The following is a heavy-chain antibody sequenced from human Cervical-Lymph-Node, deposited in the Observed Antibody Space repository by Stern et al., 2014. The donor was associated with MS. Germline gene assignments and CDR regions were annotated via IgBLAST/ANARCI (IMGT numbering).Heavy chain of an antibody. D-gene: IGHD1-1*01. CDR2: INPNNGGT. CDR1: GYTFTDYY. V-gene: IGHV1-2*04. J-gene: IGHJ6*02. Sequence: VQLVKSGAEVKNPGASVKVSCKASGYTFTDYYMQWMRQAPGQGLEWMGWINPNNGGTKSAQKFQGWVTMTRDTSTSTAYMELSRLRSDDTAIYYCARASTTANNYYDGVDVWGQGTTVTVTS. CDR3: ARASTTANNYYDGVDV.